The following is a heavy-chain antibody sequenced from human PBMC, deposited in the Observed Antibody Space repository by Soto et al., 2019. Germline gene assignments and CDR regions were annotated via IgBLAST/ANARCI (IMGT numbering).Heavy chain of an antibody. J-gene: IGHJ5*02. CDR2: MNPGSGDT. CDR1: GYTFTNND. Sequence: GASVKVSCKASGYTFTNNDVSWVREATGQGLELMGWMNPGSGDTGYAQKFQGRVTMTRDISIATAYMELNSLTSEDTAIYYCARMESFGSLNWFDPWGQGTLVTVYS. CDR3: ARMESFGSLNWFDP. V-gene: IGHV1-8*02. D-gene: IGHD5-18*01.